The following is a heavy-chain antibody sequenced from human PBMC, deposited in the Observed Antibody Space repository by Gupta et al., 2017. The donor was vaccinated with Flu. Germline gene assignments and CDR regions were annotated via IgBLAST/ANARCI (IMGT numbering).Heavy chain of an antibody. CDR3: ARAYYYDSSAFNFDS. V-gene: IGHV1-2*06. CDR2: INPNSGDT. Sequence: QVQLVQSGADVKKPGASVKVSCKPSGYMFNAYYIHWVRQAPGQGLEWMGRINPNSGDTSYSQKFQDRVTLTRDTSISTAYMEVNRLKSDDTAIYFCARAYYYDSSAFNFDSWGQGTLVTVPS. CDR1: GYMFNAYY. D-gene: IGHD3-22*01. J-gene: IGHJ4*02.